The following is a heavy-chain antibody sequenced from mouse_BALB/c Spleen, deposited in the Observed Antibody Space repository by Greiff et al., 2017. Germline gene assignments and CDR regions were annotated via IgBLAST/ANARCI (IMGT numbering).Heavy chain of an antibody. V-gene: IGHV1S29*02. D-gene: IGHD2-3*01. CDR3: VRGDGYYLFAY. J-gene: IGHJ3*01. Sequence: EVQVVESGPELVKPGASVKISCKASGYTFTDYNMHWVKQSHGKSLEWIGYIYPYNGGTGYDQKFKSKSTWTVDNTSSTAYMELRSLTSEASAVYYGVRGDGYYLFAYWGQGTLVTVSA. CDR2: IYPYNGGT. CDR1: GYTFTDYN.